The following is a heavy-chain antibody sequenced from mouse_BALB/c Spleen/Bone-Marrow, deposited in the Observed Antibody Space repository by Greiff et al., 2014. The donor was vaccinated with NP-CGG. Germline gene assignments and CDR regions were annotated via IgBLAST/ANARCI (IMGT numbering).Heavy chain of an antibody. CDR2: ISSGGSYT. V-gene: IGHV5-9-3*01. D-gene: IGHD2-1*01. CDR1: GFTFSSYA. Sequence: DVMLVESGGGLVKPGGSLKLSCAASGFTFSSYAMSWVRQTPEKRLEWVATISSGGSYTYYPDSVKGRFTISRDNAKNTLYLQMSSLSSEDTAMYYCARQGYYGNYWYFDVWGAGTTVTVSS. CDR3: ARQGYYGNYWYFDV. J-gene: IGHJ1*01.